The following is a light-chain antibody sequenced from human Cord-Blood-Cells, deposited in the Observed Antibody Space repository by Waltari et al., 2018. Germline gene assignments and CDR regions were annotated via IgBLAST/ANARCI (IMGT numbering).Light chain of an antibody. CDR2: DVS. J-gene: IGLJ2*01. CDR3: SSYTSSSTVV. V-gene: IGLV2-14*01. Sequence: QSALTQPASVSGSPGQSITISCTGTSSDVGGYNYVSWYQQHPGKAPKLMIYDVSNRTSGVSNRFSGSKSGNTASLTICGLQAEDEADYYCSSYTSSSTVVFGGGTKLTVL. CDR1: SSDVGGYNY.